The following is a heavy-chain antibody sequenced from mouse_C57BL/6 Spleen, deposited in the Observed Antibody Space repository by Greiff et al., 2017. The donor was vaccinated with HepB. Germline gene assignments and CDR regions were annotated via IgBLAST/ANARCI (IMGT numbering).Heavy chain of an antibody. CDR1: GYAFTNYL. J-gene: IGHJ2*01. D-gene: IGHD1-1*01. CDR3: ARGGTTVVASDY. V-gene: IGHV1-54*01. CDR2: INPGSGGT. Sequence: VKLQESGAELVRPGTSVKVSCKASGYAFTNYLIEWVKQRPGQGLEWIGVINPGSGGTNYNEKFKGKATLTADKSSSTAYMQLSSLTSEDSAVYFCARGGTTVVASDYWGQGTTLTVSS.